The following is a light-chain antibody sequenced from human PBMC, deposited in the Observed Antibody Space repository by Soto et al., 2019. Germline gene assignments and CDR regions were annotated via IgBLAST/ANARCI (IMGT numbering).Light chain of an antibody. V-gene: IGKV3-11*01. CDR2: DAS. J-gene: IGKJ5*01. CDR3: QQYNKWPIT. CDR1: QSVSSY. Sequence: EIVLTQSPATLSLSPGERATLSCRASQSVSSYLAWYQQKPCQAPRLLIYDASNRATGIPARFSGSGSGTDFTLNISSLQSEDSAFYYCQQYNKWPITFGQGTRLEI.